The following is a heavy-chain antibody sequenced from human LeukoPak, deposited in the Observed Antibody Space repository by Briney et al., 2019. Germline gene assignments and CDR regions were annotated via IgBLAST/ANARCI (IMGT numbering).Heavy chain of an antibody. CDR1: GYTFTSYG. Sequence: ASVKVSCKASGYTFTSYGISWVRQAPGQGLEWMGWISAYNGNTNYAQKLQGRVTMTTDTSTSTAYMELRSLRSDDTAVYYCARNHPLRDCGGDCYQTSYYYMDVWGKGTTVTVSS. V-gene: IGHV1-18*01. D-gene: IGHD2-21*02. J-gene: IGHJ6*03. CDR3: ARNHPLRDCGGDCYQTSYYYMDV. CDR2: ISAYNGNT.